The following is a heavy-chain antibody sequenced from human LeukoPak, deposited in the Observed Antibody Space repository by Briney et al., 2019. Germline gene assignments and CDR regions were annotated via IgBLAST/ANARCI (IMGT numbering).Heavy chain of an antibody. Sequence: PSQTLSLTCTVSGGSISSGGYYWSWIRQHPGKGLEWIGCISYSGIAYYNPSLKSRVIVSVDTSRNQFSLDLSSVTAADTALYYCARVLYDYYFDFWGQGTLVPVSS. D-gene: IGHD2/OR15-2a*01. CDR1: GGSISSGGYY. CDR2: ISYSGIA. J-gene: IGHJ4*02. V-gene: IGHV4-31*03. CDR3: ARVLYDYYFDF.